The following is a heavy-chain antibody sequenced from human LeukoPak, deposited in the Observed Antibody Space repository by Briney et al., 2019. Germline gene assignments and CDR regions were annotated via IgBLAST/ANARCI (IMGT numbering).Heavy chain of an antibody. CDR2: FYYSGST. Sequence: PSETLSLTCTVSGGSISSYYWSWIRQPTGQGLEWIEYFYYSGSTNYNPSLKGRVTISVDTSKNQFSLKLSSVTAADTAVYYCARFQGYFQHWGQGTLVTVSS. CDR3: ARFQGYFQH. V-gene: IGHV4-59*01. J-gene: IGHJ1*01. CDR1: GGSISSYY.